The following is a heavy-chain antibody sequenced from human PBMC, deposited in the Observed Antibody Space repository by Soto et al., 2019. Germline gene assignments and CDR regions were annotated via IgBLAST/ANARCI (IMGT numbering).Heavy chain of an antibody. V-gene: IGHV3-33*01. J-gene: IGHJ3*02. CDR3: ARLYCSASSCYSVGAFDI. CDR1: GFTFSSYG. CDR2: IWFDGSDK. D-gene: IGHD2-15*01. Sequence: PGGSLRLSCAASGFTFSSYGMHWVCQAPGKGLEWVALIWFDGSDKYYTESVKGRFTISRDNSKSTLYLQMNSLRAEDTAVYYCARLYCSASSCYSVGAFDIRGQGAMVTVSS.